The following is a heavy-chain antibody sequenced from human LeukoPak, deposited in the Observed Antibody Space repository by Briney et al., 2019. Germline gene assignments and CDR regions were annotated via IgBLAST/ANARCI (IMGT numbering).Heavy chain of an antibody. J-gene: IGHJ4*02. CDR1: GFTFSSYW. V-gene: IGHV3-74*01. CDR2: ISTDGRSA. CDR3: VRGNFNGGIDY. Sequence: GGSLRLSCAASGFTFSSYWMHWVRQAPGKGLVRVSRISTDGRSAKYADFVEGRFTISRDNAKNTLYLQMDSLRAEDTAAYYCVRGNFNGGIDYWGQGTLVTVSS.